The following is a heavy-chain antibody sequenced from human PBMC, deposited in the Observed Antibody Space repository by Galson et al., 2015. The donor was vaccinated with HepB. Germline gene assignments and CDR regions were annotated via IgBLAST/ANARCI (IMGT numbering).Heavy chain of an antibody. J-gene: IGHJ6*02. CDR3: AKKTGWPGYYYGMDV. V-gene: IGHV3-74*01. D-gene: IGHD6-19*01. Sequence: SLRLSCAASGFTFSPYWMHWVRQVPGKGLVWVSRINADGSSTTYADSVKGRFTISRDNAKNTLYLEMNSLRAGDTAVYYCAKKTGWPGYYYGMDVWGQGTTVTVSS. CDR1: GFTFSPYW. CDR2: INADGSST.